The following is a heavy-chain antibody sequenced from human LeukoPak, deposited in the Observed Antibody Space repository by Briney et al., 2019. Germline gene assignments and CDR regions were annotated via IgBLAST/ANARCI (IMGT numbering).Heavy chain of an antibody. CDR3: ARGSLDFDH. CDR1: GDSISSGGYY. V-gene: IGHV4-31*03. CDR2: ISYSGST. Sequence: SETLSLTCTVSGDSISSGGYYWNWIRQHPGKGLEWIGYISYSGSTHYNPSLKSRLTISVDTSKNQFSLKLSSVTAADTAVYYCARGSLDFDHWGQGTLVTVSS. J-gene: IGHJ4*02.